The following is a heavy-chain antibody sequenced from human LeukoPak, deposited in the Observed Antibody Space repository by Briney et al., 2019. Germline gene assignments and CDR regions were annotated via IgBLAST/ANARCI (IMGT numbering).Heavy chain of an antibody. Sequence: GESLKISCKSSGYSFTSYWIGWVRQMPGKGLEWMGIIYPGDSDTSYSPSFQGQVTISADKSISTAYLQWNSLKASDTAIYYCARQGLTYFDCWGQGTLVTVSS. CDR3: ARQGLTYFDC. CDR1: GYSFTSYW. V-gene: IGHV5-51*01. CDR2: IYPGDSDT. J-gene: IGHJ4*02. D-gene: IGHD4/OR15-4a*01.